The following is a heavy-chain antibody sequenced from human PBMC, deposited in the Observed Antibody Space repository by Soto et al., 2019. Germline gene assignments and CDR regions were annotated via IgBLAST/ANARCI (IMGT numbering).Heavy chain of an antibody. CDR3: ARNTSGRYFDY. J-gene: IGHJ4*02. D-gene: IGHD6-19*01. CDR1: SFSINSRYY. Sequence: SETLSLTCSFSSFSINSRYYWGWIRQPPGKGLEWIASIYNSVSTHYNPSLKSRATISVDTSHNQFSLRLSSVTAADTAIYYCARNTSGRYFDYWGPGTLVTVSS. CDR2: IYNSVST. V-gene: IGHV4-38-2*02.